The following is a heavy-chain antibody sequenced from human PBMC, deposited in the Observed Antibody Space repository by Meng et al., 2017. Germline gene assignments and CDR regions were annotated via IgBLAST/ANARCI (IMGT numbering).Heavy chain of an antibody. V-gene: IGHV1-18*01. Sequence: ASVKVSCKASGYTFKIYGISWFRQAPGQGLEWVGWVSAYNGKTIYAHKFQDRLTLTTDTSTSTAYMELRSLTSDYTAVYYCSRDANSSGPTTNWFDPWGQGTLVTVSS. CDR1: GYTFKIYG. CDR3: SRDANSSGPTTNWFDP. J-gene: IGHJ5*02. D-gene: IGHD3-22*01. CDR2: VSAYNGKT.